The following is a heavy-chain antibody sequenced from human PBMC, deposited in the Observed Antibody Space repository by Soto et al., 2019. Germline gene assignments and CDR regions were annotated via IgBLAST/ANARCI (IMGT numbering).Heavy chain of an antibody. Sequence: PETLSLTCAVSGGSISSSNWWSCVRQPPGKGLEWIGYIYYSGSTNYNPSLKSRVTISVDTSKNLFSLKLSSVTVADTAVYYCARTTVTYYYYMDVWGKGTTVTVSS. J-gene: IGHJ6*03. D-gene: IGHD4-4*01. CDR1: GGSISSSNW. CDR2: IYYSGST. CDR3: ARTTVTYYYYMDV. V-gene: IGHV4-4*03.